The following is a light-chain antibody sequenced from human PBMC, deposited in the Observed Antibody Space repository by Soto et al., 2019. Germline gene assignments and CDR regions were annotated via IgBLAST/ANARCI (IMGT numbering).Light chain of an antibody. V-gene: IGKV1-5*03. CDR2: KAS. CDR1: QSISSW. J-gene: IGKJ1*01. Sequence: DIQMTQSPSTLSASVVDRFTITCRASQSISSWLAWYQQKPGKAPKLLIYKASSLQSGVPSTFSGSGSGTEFTLTISSLQPDDFAVYYCQKYDSYPLTCGQGTTGDIK. CDR3: QKYDSYPLT.